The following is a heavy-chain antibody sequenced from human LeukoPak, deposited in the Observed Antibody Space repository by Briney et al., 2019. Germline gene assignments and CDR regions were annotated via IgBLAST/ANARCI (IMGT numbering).Heavy chain of an antibody. V-gene: IGHV3-21*01. CDR1: GFTFSTYS. Sequence: GGSLRLSCAASGFTFSTYSGNWIRQAPGKGLEWVSSISGDSNYIFYADSVKGRFTISRDNAKNSLYLQMNSLTAEDSAVYYCASRRGSNRPFDYWGQGTLVTVSS. CDR3: ASRRGSNRPFDY. CDR2: ISGDSNYI. J-gene: IGHJ4*02. D-gene: IGHD1-26*01.